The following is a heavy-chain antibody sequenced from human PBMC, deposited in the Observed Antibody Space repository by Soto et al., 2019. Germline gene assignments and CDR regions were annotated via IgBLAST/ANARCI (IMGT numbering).Heavy chain of an antibody. J-gene: IGHJ6*02. CDR2: IDPSDSYT. CDR3: ARLSQRDSSGYYYYYGMDV. CDR1: GYSFTSYW. D-gene: IGHD3-22*01. V-gene: IGHV5-10-1*01. Sequence: PGESLKISCKGSGYSFTSYWISWVRQMPGKGLEWMGRIDPSDSYTNYSPSFQGHVTISADKSISTAYLQWSSLKASDTAMYYCARLSQRDSSGYYYYYGMDVWGQGTTVTVSS.